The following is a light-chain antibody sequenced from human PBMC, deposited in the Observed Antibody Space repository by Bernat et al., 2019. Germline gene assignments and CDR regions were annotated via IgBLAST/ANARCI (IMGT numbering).Light chain of an antibody. CDR1: SSNIGSNY. CDR2: RND. J-gene: IGLJ2*01. Sequence: QSVLAQPPTASGTPGQRVSISCSGSSSNIGSNYVFWYQQLPGTAPNLLIYRNDQRPSGVPVRFSGSRSGTSASLAIDGLRSEDEADHYCAAWDDSLGGHVVFGGGTRLTVL. CDR3: AAWDDSLGGHVV. V-gene: IGLV1-47*01.